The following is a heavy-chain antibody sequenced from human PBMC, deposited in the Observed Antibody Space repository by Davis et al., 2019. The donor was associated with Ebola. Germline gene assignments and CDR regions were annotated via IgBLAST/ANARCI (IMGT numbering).Heavy chain of an antibody. V-gene: IGHV1-46*03. CDR2: INPNDGRT. CDR3: TTPGGQDSGYDVFDI. CDR1: GYTFNSYA. J-gene: IGHJ3*02. Sequence: AASVKVSCKASGYTFNSYAMNWVRQAPGQGLEWMGMINPNDGRTIYAQKFQGRDTVTRDTSTTTVYMDLSSLRSEDTALYYCTTPGGQDSGYDVFDIWGQGTMVTVSS. D-gene: IGHD5-12*01.